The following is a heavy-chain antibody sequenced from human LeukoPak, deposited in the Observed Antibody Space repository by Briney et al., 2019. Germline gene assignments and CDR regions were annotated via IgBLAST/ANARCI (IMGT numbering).Heavy chain of an antibody. J-gene: IGHJ4*02. CDR1: GYGFTSYV. CDR2: MYPGDSDT. CDR3: SRLCYYESSGYSAIDY. D-gene: IGHD3-22*01. Sequence: GESLNISCTGSGYGFTSYVIGWVRQMPGQGMEWMGMMYPGDSDTRYRPPFPGQGTISADKSISTAYLPWSSLKAPHTASYNCSRLCYYESSGYSAIDYWGQGTMVTVSS. V-gene: IGHV5-51*01.